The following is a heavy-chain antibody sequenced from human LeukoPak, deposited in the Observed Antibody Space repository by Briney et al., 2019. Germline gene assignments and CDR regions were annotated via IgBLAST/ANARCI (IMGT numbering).Heavy chain of an antibody. CDR2: IYYSGST. Sequence: SETLSLTCTVSGGSISSSSYYWGWIRQPPGKGLEWIGSIYYSGSTYYNPSLKSRVTISVDTSKNQFSLKLSSVTAADTAVYYCASISKIVGATRWFDPWGQGTLVTVSS. CDR3: ASISKIVGATRWFDP. D-gene: IGHD1-26*01. J-gene: IGHJ5*02. V-gene: IGHV4-39*01. CDR1: GGSISSSSYY.